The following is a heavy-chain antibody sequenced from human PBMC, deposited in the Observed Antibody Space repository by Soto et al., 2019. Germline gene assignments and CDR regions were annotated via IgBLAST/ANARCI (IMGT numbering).Heavy chain of an antibody. V-gene: IGHV3-23*01. CDR1: GFKFSNYA. D-gene: IGHD3-16*01. Sequence: GGSLRLSCAASGFKFSNYAMSWVRQAPGKGLEWVSLISATGGGTYYADSVKGRFTISRDNSHNTLYLQVHSLTAEDTAVYYCAKDRRAGGNSAFYFDFWGQGAQVTAPQ. CDR3: AKDRRAGGNSAFYFDF. CDR2: ISATGGGT. J-gene: IGHJ4*02.